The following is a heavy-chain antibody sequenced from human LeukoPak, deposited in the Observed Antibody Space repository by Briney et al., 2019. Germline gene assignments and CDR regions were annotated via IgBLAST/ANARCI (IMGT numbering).Heavy chain of an antibody. V-gene: IGHV4-59*01. D-gene: IGHD3/OR15-3a*01. CDR3: AREGLGPYYFDY. Sequence: SETLSLTCTVSGGSISSYYWSWIRQPPGKGLEWIGYIYYSGSTNYNPSLKSRVTISVDTSKNQLSLKLSSVTAADTAVYYCAREGLGPYYFDYWGQGTLVTVSS. CDR2: IYYSGST. CDR1: GGSISSYY. J-gene: IGHJ4*02.